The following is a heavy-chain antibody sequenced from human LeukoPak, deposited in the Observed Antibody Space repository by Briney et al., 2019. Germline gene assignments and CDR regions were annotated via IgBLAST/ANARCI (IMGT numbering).Heavy chain of an antibody. CDR3: ARTHSSSSDGRWFDP. CDR2: IYYSGST. Sequence: SETLSLTCGVSGGAITNYYWSWIRQPPGKGLEWIGYIYYSGSTTYNPSLKSRVTISVDTSKNHFSLKLSSVTAADTAVYYCARTHSSSSDGRWFDPWGQGTLVTVSS. V-gene: IGHV4-59*01. D-gene: IGHD6-6*01. CDR1: GGAITNYY. J-gene: IGHJ5*02.